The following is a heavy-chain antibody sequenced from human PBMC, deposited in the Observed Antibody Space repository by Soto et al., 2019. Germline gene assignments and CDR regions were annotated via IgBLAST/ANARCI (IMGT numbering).Heavy chain of an antibody. CDR3: APMLSGSGLGRDRGNFFDP. CDR2: IYWDDAK. J-gene: IGHJ5*02. D-gene: IGHD3-16*01. Sequence: QITLKESGPTLVRPTQPLTLTCTFSGFSLSTTGVGVGWIRQPPGKALEWLALIYWDDAKRYSPSLKSRLTIITDTSNNEVHLKMTISDPVDTATYCGAPMLSGSGLGRDRGNFFDPWGQGTLVTVSS. V-gene: IGHV2-5*02. CDR1: GFSLSTTGVG.